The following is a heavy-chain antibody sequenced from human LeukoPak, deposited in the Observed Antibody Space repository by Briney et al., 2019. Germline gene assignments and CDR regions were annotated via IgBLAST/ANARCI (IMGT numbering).Heavy chain of an antibody. CDR3: AKGRWENPARYYYYYYYMDV. D-gene: IGHD1-26*01. CDR2: IYYSGST. Sequence: SETLSLTCTVSGGSISSSSYYWGWIRQPPGKGLEWIGSIYYSGSTFYNPSLKSRVTISVDTSKNQFSLKLSSVTAADTAVYYCAKGRWENPARYYYYYYYMDVWGKGTTVTVSS. V-gene: IGHV4-39*07. J-gene: IGHJ6*03. CDR1: GGSISSSSYY.